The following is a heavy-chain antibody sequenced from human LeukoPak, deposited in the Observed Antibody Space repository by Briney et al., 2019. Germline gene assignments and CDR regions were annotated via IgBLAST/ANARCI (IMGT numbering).Heavy chain of an antibody. V-gene: IGHV4-30-2*01. CDR1: GGSISSGGYY. CDR3: ARGVNHKMDSFDY. CDR2: IYHSGST. J-gene: IGHJ4*02. Sequence: PSETLSLTCTVSGGSISSGGYYWSWIRQPPGKGLEWIGYIYHSGSTYYNPSLKSRVTISVDTSKNQFSLKLSSVTAADTAVYYCARGVNHKMDSFDYWGQGTLVTVSS. D-gene: IGHD1-14*01.